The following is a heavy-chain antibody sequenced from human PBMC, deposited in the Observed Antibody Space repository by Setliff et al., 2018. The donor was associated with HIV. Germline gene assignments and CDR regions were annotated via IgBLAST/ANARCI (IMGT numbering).Heavy chain of an antibody. J-gene: IGHJ3*02. CDR2: VSVYNGNT. CDR1: GYSFTFYG. D-gene: IGHD3-10*01. Sequence: ASVKVSCKASGYSFTFYGLHWVRQAPGQGLEWMGWVSVYNGNTKYAENFQDRLTLTTDASTGTGFMELRGLRSDNTAVYYCATPGVGAGAFDIWGRGTMVTVSS. CDR3: ATPGVGAGAFDI. V-gene: IGHV1-18*04.